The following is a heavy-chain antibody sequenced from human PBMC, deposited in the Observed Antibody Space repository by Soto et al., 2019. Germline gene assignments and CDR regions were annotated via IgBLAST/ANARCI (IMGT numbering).Heavy chain of an antibody. J-gene: IGHJ4*02. CDR2: ISGSGGST. D-gene: IGHD6-19*01. Sequence: EVQLLESGGGLVQPGGSLRLSCAASGFTFSSYAMNWVRQAPGKGLEWVSGISGSGGSTYYADSVKGRFTLSRDNSKNTLSLQVNSLRAEDTAVDYCARRSSGWDIDYWGQGTLVTVYS. CDR3: ARRSSGWDIDY. V-gene: IGHV3-23*01. CDR1: GFTFSSYA.